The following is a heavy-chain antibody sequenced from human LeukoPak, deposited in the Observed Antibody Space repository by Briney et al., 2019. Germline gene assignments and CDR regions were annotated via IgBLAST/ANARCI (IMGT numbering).Heavy chain of an antibody. Sequence: GGSLRLSCAASGFTFSSYWMSWVRPAPGKGLEWVANLKQDGSEKYYVDSVKGRFPISRDNAMNSLYLQMNSLRAEDTAVYYCARGTIAAAGYYYFDYWGQGTQVTVSS. CDR1: GFTFSSYW. D-gene: IGHD6-13*01. CDR2: LKQDGSEK. CDR3: ARGTIAAAGYYYFDY. V-gene: IGHV3-7*04. J-gene: IGHJ4*02.